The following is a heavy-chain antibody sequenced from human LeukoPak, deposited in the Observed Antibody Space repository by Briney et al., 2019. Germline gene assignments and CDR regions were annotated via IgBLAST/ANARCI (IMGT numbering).Heavy chain of an antibody. J-gene: IGHJ6*02. Sequence: PGRSLRLSCAASGFTFSSYAMHWVRQAPGKGLEWVSVIYSGGSTYYADSVKGRFTISRDNSKNTLYLQMNSLRAEDTAVYYCAREGSLGDYYYYGMDVWGQGTTVTVSS. CDR3: AREGSLGDYYYYGMDV. CDR2: IYSGGST. CDR1: GFTFSSYA. D-gene: IGHD3-16*01. V-gene: IGHV3-53*01.